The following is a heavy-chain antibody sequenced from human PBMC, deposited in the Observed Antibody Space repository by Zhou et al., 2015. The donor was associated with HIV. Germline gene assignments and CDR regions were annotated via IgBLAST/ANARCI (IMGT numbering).Heavy chain of an antibody. CDR2: IVVGSGNT. CDR3: AADLHYDSSGYYNNAYFQH. J-gene: IGHJ1*01. Sequence: QMQLVQSGPEVKKPGTSVKVSCKASGFTFTSSAVQWVRQARGQRLEWIGWIVVGSGNTNYAQKFQERVTITRDMSTSTAYMELSSLRSEDTAVYYCAADLHYDSSGYYNNAYFQHWGQGTLVTVSS. CDR1: GFTFTSSA. V-gene: IGHV1-58*01. D-gene: IGHD3-22*01.